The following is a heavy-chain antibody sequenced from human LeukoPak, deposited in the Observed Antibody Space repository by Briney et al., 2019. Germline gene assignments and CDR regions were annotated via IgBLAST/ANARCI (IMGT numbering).Heavy chain of an antibody. CDR1: GFTFSSYG. J-gene: IGHJ4*02. CDR2: ISGSGGST. D-gene: IGHD3-16*01. Sequence: PGGSLRLSCAASGFTFSSYGMSWVRQAPGKGLEWVSAISGSGGSTYYADSVKGRFTISRDSSKNTLYLQMNSLRAEDTAVYYCAKNVHVWGSKGYYFDYRGQGTLVTVSS. V-gene: IGHV3-23*01. CDR3: AKNVHVWGSKGYYFDY.